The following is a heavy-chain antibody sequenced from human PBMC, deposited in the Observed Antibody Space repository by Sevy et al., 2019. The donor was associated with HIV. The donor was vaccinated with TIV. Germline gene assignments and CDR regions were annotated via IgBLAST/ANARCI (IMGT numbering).Heavy chain of an antibody. CDR3: ARGGDVLRFLEWLPDDY. CDR1: GFTFSSYA. CDR2: ISYDGSNK. Sequence: LSLTCAASGFTFSSYAMHWVRQAPGKGLEWVAVISYDGSNKYYADSVKGRFTISRDNSKNTLYLQMNSLRAEDTAVYYCARGGDVLRFLEWLPDDYWGQGTLVTVSS. J-gene: IGHJ4*02. D-gene: IGHD3-3*01. V-gene: IGHV3-30-3*01.